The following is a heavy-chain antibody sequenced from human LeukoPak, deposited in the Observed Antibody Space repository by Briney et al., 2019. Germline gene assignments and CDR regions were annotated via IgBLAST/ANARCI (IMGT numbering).Heavy chain of an antibody. CDR3: AICGGILEWFQG. CDR1: GYSFTNYW. J-gene: IGHJ4*02. V-gene: IGHV5-51*01. Sequence: GASLKISCTCSGYSFTNYWVSWVRQTPGQRQELMGIIYPGDSDTRYSPSFQGQVTISADKSISTAYLQWTRLKASDTAIYYCAICGGILEWFQGWGQGRLVSV. CDR2: IYPGDSDT. D-gene: IGHD3-3*01.